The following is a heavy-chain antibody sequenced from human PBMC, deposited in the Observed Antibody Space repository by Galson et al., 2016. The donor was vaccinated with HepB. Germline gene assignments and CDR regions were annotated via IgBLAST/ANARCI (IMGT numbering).Heavy chain of an antibody. CDR1: GGSITSFY. J-gene: IGHJ3*01. Sequence: ETLSLTCTVSGGSITSFYWSWIRQPPGKGPEWIGYVYHTGNAHYNPSLKSRVTLSGDTSKNQFSLKLRSVTTADTAVYYCARGYDSSGYYYGSDVFDLWGLGTMVTVSS. CDR3: ARGYDSSGYYYGSDVFDL. D-gene: IGHD3-22*01. V-gene: IGHV4-59*01. CDR2: VYHTGNA.